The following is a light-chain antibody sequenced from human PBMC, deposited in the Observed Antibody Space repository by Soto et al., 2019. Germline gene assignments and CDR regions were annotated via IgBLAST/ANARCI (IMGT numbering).Light chain of an antibody. CDR2: AAS. CDR3: QQRYSTIT. J-gene: IGKJ5*01. CDR1: QSISSY. Sequence: DIQMTQCPASLSASVGDRVTITCRASQSISSYLNWYQQKPGKAPKLLIYAASSLQSGVPSRFSGSGSGTDFTLTISSLQPEDFATYYCQQRYSTITFGQGTRLEIK. V-gene: IGKV1-39*01.